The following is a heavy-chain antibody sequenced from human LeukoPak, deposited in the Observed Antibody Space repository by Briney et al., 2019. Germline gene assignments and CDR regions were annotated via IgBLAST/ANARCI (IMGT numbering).Heavy chain of an antibody. CDR3: ARHSGSGWQALGY. Sequence: ASVKVSCKASGYTFSNYGISWVRQAPGLGLEWMGWTSYNGNTNYAQKFQDRVTMTTDTSTTTAYMELRSLESDDTAVYYCARHSGSGWQALGYWGRGTLVTVSS. CDR2: TSYNGNT. D-gene: IGHD6-19*01. J-gene: IGHJ4*02. V-gene: IGHV1-18*04. CDR1: GYTFSNYG.